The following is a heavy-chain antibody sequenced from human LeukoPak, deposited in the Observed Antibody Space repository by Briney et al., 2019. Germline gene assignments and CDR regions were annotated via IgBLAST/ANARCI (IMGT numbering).Heavy chain of an antibody. CDR3: ARGSTYYESSGQVPFDY. J-gene: IGHJ4*02. D-gene: IGHD3-22*01. V-gene: IGHV1-46*01. CDR1: GYTFTSYY. CDR2: INPSGGST. Sequence: ASVKVSCKASGYTFTSYYMHWVRQAPGQGLEWMGIINPSGGSTSYAQKFQGRVTITRDTSTSTVYMELSSLRAEDTAVYYCARGSTYYESSGQVPFDYWGQGTLVTVSS.